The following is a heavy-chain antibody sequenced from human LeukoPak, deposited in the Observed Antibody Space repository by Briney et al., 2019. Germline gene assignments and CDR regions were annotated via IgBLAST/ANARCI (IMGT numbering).Heavy chain of an antibody. CDR3: ARGSSGWYYYYYYYMDV. CDR1: GGSISSSNW. V-gene: IGHV4-4*02. Sequence: SGTLSLTCAVSGGSISSSNWWSWVRQPPGKGLEWIGEIYHSGSTNYNPSLKSRVTISVDKSKNQFSLKLSSVTAADTAVYYCARGSSGWYYYYYYYMDVWGKGTTVTVSS. J-gene: IGHJ6*03. D-gene: IGHD6-19*01. CDR2: IYHSGST.